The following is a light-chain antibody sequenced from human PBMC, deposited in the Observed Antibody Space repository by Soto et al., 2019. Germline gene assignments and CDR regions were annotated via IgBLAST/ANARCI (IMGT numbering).Light chain of an antibody. J-gene: IGKJ1*01. V-gene: IGKV1-5*03. CDR1: QTISIC. CDR3: QHYHSYSEA. CDR2: KAS. Sequence: DIKMNQSPSTLCGCVGDRVTITCRASQTISICLAWYQHKPGKAPNLLIYKASTLTSGVPSRFSGSGSGTEFTLTLSSLQPDDFATSYCQHYHSYSEAFGQGTKVDNK.